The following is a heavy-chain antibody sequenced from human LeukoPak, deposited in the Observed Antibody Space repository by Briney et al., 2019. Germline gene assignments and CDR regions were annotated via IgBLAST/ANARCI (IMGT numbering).Heavy chain of an antibody. CDR3: AKDPYDFWSGYGDYYYYGMDV. CDR2: LSYDGSNK. Sequence: PGGSLRLSCEAPGFTFSSYGMHWVRQAPGKGLEWVAVLSYDGSNKYYADSVKGRFTISRDNSKNTLYLQMNNLRAEDTAVYYCAKDPYDFWSGYGDYYYYGMDVWGQGTTVTVSS. D-gene: IGHD3-3*01. J-gene: IGHJ6*02. CDR1: GFTFSSYG. V-gene: IGHV3-30*18.